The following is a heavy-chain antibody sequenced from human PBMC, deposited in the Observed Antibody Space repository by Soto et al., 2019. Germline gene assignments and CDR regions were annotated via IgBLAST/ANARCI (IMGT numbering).Heavy chain of an antibody. Sequence: ASVKVSCKTSDYSFTTYGISWVRQAPGQGLEWMGWTSSNNGKTKYAQKFQGRVTMTTDKSTNTVHMELRSLRSGDTAVYYCARTSVAQSEDYFDYWGQGTLVTVSS. CDR2: TSSNNGKT. J-gene: IGHJ4*02. D-gene: IGHD5-12*01. CDR3: ARTSVAQSEDYFDY. CDR1: DYSFTTYG. V-gene: IGHV1-18*01.